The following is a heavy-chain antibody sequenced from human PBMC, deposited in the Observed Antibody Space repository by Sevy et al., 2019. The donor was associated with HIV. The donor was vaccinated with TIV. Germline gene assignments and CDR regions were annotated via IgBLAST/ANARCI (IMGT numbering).Heavy chain of an antibody. CDR1: GFPFGEAW. CDR3: CTQSCTVAVSYYFDF. CDR2: IKSQTDRGTA. V-gene: IGHV3-15*07. J-gene: IGHJ4*02. D-gene: IGHD4-17*01. Sequence: GGSLRLSCAASGFPFGEAWMNWVRQSPGRGLEWVGRIKSQTDRGTADYAAPVKGRFTLSRDDSKNMLYLQMNSLTTEDTAIYYCCTQSCTVAVSYYFDFWGQGTLVTVS.